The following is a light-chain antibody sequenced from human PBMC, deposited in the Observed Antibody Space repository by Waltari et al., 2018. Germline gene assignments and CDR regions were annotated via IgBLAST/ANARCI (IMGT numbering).Light chain of an antibody. Sequence: ETVMTQSPTTLYLSPGDRATLSCRASQSVSTNLAWYQQKPGQAPRLLIYGASIRATGVPARFSGRGAGTEFTLTISSLQSEDFAVYYCQQYNNWPPYIFGQGSQLEI. CDR1: QSVSTN. CDR3: QQYNNWPPYI. V-gene: IGKV3D-15*01. CDR2: GAS. J-gene: IGKJ2*01.